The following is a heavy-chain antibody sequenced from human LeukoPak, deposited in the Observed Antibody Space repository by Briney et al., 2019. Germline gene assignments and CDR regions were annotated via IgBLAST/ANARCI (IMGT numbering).Heavy chain of an antibody. D-gene: IGHD2-21*02. V-gene: IGHV4-39*01. J-gene: IGHJ5*02. CDR1: GGSISSSSYY. Sequence: PSETLSLTCTVSGGSISSSSYYWGWIRQPPGKWLEWIGSIYYSGSPYYNPSLKSRLTISVDTSKNQFSLKLSSVTAADTAVYYCAKTAHIVVVTAIQGWFDPWGQGTLVTVSS. CDR3: AKTAHIVVVTAIQGWFDP. CDR2: IYYSGSP.